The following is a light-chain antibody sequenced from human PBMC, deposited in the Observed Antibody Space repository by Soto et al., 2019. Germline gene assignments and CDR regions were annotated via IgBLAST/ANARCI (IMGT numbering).Light chain of an antibody. CDR3: QQRSNWPRIT. CDR2: DAS. CDR1: QSVSSY. V-gene: IGKV3-11*01. J-gene: IGKJ5*01. Sequence: EIVLTQSPATLSLSPGERSTLSFMASQSVSSYLAWYQHKPGQAPRLLIYDASNRATGIPARFSGSGSGTDFTLTISSLEPEDFAVYYCQQRSNWPRITFGQGTRLEIK.